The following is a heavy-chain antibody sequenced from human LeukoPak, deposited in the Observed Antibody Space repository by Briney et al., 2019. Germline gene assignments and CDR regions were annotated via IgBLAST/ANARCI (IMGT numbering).Heavy chain of an antibody. Sequence: GGSLRLSCAASGFTFSSNWMSWVRQAPGKGLEWVANIKQDGSEKYYVDSVKGRVTISRDNAKNSLYLQMTSLRAEDTAVYYCARVHGNSYGYYFDDWGQGTLVTVSS. V-gene: IGHV3-7*01. CDR1: GFTFSSNW. D-gene: IGHD5-18*01. J-gene: IGHJ4*02. CDR2: IKQDGSEK. CDR3: ARVHGNSYGYYFDD.